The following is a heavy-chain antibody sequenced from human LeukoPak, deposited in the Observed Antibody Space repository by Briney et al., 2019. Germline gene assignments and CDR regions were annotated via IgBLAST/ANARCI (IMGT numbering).Heavy chain of an antibody. D-gene: IGHD1-26*01. CDR1: GFTFSSSW. Sequence: GGSLRLSCVASGFTFSSSWMHWVRQAPGKGLGWVSHVSPDGTNTAYADSVKGRFTISRDNAKNTLYLQMNSLRAEDTAVYYCSSFLMGAPNWGQGTLVTVSS. V-gene: IGHV3-74*01. J-gene: IGHJ1*01. CDR2: VSPDGTNT. CDR3: SSFLMGAPN.